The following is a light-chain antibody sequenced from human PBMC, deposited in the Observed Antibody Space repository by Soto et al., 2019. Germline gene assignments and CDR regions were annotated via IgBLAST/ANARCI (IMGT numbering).Light chain of an antibody. CDR3: SSYTTSNTVI. Sequence: QSALTQPASVSGSPGHSIAISCSGTSSDVGAYNFVSWYQQHPGKAPKLMIYDVTNRPSGVFNRFSGSKSGNTASLIISGLQAEDEADYYCSSYTTSNTVIFGGGTKLTVL. J-gene: IGLJ2*01. V-gene: IGLV2-14*03. CDR1: SSDVGAYNF. CDR2: DVT.